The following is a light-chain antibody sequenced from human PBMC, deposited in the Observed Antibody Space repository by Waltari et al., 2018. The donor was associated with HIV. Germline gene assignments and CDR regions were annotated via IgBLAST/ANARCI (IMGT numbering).Light chain of an antibody. CDR3: TSYAGSGEYV. CDR2: EGS. J-gene: IGLJ1*01. CDR1: SSDVGGYDY. Sequence: QSALTQPPSASGSPGQSVTISCPGTSSDVGGYDYVSGYQHHPGKVPRLIMYEGSKRPSGVPDRFSGFKSGNTASLTVSGLQAEDEADYYCTSYAGSGEYVFGTGTKVTVL. V-gene: IGLV2-8*01.